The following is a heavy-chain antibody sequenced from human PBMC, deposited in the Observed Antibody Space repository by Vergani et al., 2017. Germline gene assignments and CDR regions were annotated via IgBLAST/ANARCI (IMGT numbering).Heavy chain of an antibody. D-gene: IGHD2-8*01. CDR2: ISSSSSYI. Sequence: EVQLVESGGGLVKPGGSLRLSCAASGFTFSSYSMNWVRQAPGKGLEWVSSISSSSSYIYYADSVKGRFTISRDNAKNSLYLQMNSLRAEDTAVYYCARQSRDVFCTNGVCPLGYWGQGALVTVSS. V-gene: IGHV3-21*01. CDR1: GFTFSSYS. CDR3: ARQSRDVFCTNGVCPLGY. J-gene: IGHJ4*02.